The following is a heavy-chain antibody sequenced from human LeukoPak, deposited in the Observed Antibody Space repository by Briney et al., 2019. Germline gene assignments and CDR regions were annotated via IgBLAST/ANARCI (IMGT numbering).Heavy chain of an antibody. CDR3: AKSSWLYYYYYMDV. V-gene: IGHV3-9*01. CDR1: GFTFDDYA. CDR2: ISWNSGSI. Sequence: GGSLRLSCAASGFTFDDYAMHWVRQAPGKGLEWVSGISWNSGSIGYAGSVKGRFTISRDNAKNSLYLQMNSLRAEDTALYYCAKSSWLYYYYYMDVWGKGTTVTVSS. J-gene: IGHJ6*03. D-gene: IGHD6-13*01.